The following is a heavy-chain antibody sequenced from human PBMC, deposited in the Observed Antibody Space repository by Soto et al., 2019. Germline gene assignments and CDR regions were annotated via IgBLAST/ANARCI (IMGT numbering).Heavy chain of an antibody. CDR3: ARGDKYYYDSSGYRREGYFDY. V-gene: IGHV1-69*19. Sequence: QVQLVQSGVEVKKPGSSVKVSCKASGGTFSSYAISWVRQAPGQGLEWMGGIIPIFGTANYAQKFQGRVTITADESTSTAYMELSSLRSEDTAVYYCARGDKYYYDSSGYRREGYFDYWGQGTLVTVSS. CDR2: IIPIFGTA. D-gene: IGHD3-22*01. J-gene: IGHJ4*02. CDR1: GGTFSSYA.